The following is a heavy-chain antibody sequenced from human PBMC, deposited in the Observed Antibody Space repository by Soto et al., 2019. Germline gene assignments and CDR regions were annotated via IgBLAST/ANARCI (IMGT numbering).Heavy chain of an antibody. J-gene: IGHJ4*02. CDR3: ARLWSDWNYLRYYFDY. Sequence: PSETLSLTCTVSGGSISSYYWSWIRQLPGKGLEWIGYIYYSGSTNYNPSLKSRVTISVDTSKNQFSLKLSSVTAEDTAVYYCARLWSDWNYLRYYFDYWGQRTLVTVSS. D-gene: IGHD1-7*01. V-gene: IGHV4-59*08. CDR1: GGSISSYY. CDR2: IYYSGST.